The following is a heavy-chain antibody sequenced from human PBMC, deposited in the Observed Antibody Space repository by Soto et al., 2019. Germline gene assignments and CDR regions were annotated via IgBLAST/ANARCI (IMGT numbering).Heavy chain of an antibody. J-gene: IGHJ6*02. CDR1: GYSFTSYW. CDR2: IDPSDSYT. D-gene: IGHD6-19*01. CDR3: ARSPYYSIGWYRDYYYYVIDV. Sequence: GESLKISCEGSGYSFTSYWISWVRQMPGKGLEWMGRIDPSDSYTNYSPSFQGHVTISADKSIGTAYLQWSSLKASDTAMYYCARSPYYSIGWYRDYYYYVIDVWGQGTTVT. V-gene: IGHV5-10-1*01.